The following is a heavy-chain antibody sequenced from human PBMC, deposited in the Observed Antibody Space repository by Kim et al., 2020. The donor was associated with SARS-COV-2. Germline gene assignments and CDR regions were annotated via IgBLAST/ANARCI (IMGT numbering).Heavy chain of an antibody. CDR3: ARGPSPGGRGYYYYGMDV. D-gene: IGHD3-16*01. J-gene: IGHJ6*02. Sequence: VKGRFTISRDIAQNKVYLQMNSLGAEDTAVYYCARGPSPGGRGYYYYGMDVWGQGTTVTVS. V-gene: IGHV3-74*01.